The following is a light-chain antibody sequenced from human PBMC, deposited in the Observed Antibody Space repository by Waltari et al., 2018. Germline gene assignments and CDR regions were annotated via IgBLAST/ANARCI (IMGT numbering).Light chain of an antibody. Sequence: QSELTQPPSASGTPGQRVTISCSGSGSNIGAGYDVHWYRQLPGKAPTLLIYGVNTRPPGVSDRFSGSQFDTSASLAIAGLQADDEADYYCQSYDTTLSVVFGGGTKLTVL. CDR3: QSYDTTLSVV. CDR2: GVN. CDR1: GSNIGAGYD. J-gene: IGLJ2*01. V-gene: IGLV1-40*01.